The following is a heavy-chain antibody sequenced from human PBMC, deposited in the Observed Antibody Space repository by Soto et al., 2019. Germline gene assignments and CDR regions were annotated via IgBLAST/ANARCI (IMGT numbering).Heavy chain of an antibody. CDR1: GFTFSIYN. CDR3: AREGQQLVLYYYYGMDV. CDR2: IKQDGSDK. J-gene: IGHJ6*02. Sequence: GGSLRLSCAASGFTFSIYNMTWVRQAPGKGLEWVATIKQDGSDKYYVDSVKGRFTISRDNAKNSVYLQMNSLTAEDTAVYYCAREGQQLVLYYYYGMDVWGQGTTVTVSS. D-gene: IGHD6-13*01. V-gene: IGHV3-7*05.